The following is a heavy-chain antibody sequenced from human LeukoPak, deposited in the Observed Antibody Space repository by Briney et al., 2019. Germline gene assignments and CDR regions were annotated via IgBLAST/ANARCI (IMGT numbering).Heavy chain of an antibody. V-gene: IGHV1-24*01. Sequence: GASVRVSCKVSGFTLSNFSMHWVRQAPGKGLEWVGGFNPDDGERIYAQKFQGRVTMTEDTSKDTAYMELSSLRSEDTAVYYCATEDAGYSGYDYLFDYGGQGTLVTVSS. J-gene: IGHJ4*02. CDR2: FNPDDGER. D-gene: IGHD5-12*01. CDR1: GFTLSNFS. CDR3: ATEDAGYSGYDYLFDY.